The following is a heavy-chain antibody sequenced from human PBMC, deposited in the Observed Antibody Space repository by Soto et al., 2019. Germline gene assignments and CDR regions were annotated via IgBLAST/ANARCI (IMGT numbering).Heavy chain of an antibody. J-gene: IGHJ4*02. V-gene: IGHV3-73*02. Sequence: EVQLVESGGGLVQPGGSLELSCAASGFTLSDSSINWVRQASGKGLEWLGRIGSTTENDATVHAASVKGRLTLARDDSKNTVHLQMGSLENDDTAVYYCMSWDRRSSAEQWGQGALVTVSS. CDR3: MSWDRRSSAEQ. D-gene: IGHD6-6*01. CDR2: IGSTTENDAT. CDR1: GFTLSDSS.